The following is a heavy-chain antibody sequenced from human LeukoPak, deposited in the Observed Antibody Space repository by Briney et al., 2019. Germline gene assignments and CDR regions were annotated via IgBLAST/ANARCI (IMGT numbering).Heavy chain of an antibody. CDR1: GFTFSSYG. V-gene: IGHV3-23*01. CDR3: AKRGGTESFYYYYYMDV. CDR2: ISRSGGTT. J-gene: IGHJ6*03. D-gene: IGHD2-15*01. Sequence: PGGSLRLSCAASGFTFSSYGMHWVRQAPGKGLEWVALISRSGGTTYYADSVKGRFTISRDNSKNTLYLQMNSLRAEDTAEYYCAKRGGTESFYYYYYMDVWGKGTTVTVSS.